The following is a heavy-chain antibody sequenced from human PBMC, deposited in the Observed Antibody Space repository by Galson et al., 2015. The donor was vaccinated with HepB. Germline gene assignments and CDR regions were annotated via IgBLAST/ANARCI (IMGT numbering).Heavy chain of an antibody. CDR1: GFTFSSYG. CDR2: IWYDGSNK. V-gene: IGHV3-33*01. D-gene: IGHD6-13*01. J-gene: IGHJ5*02. Sequence: SLRLSCAASGFTFSSYGMHWVRQAPGKGLEWVAVIWYDGSNKYYADSVKGRFTISRDNSKNTLYLQMNSLRAEDTAVYYCARETAAAGDSYNWFDPWGQGTLVTVSS. CDR3: ARETAAAGDSYNWFDP.